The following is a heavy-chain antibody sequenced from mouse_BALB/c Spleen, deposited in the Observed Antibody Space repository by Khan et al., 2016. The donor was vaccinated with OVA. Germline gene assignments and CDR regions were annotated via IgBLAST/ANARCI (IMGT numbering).Heavy chain of an antibody. CDR3: ARPPYFSYVMVY. CDR2: INTYTGEP. D-gene: IGHD2-10*01. CDR1: GKTFTNYG. J-gene: IGHJ4*01. Sequence: SGPELKKPGETVKISCKASGKTFTNYGMNWVKQAPGKGLKWMGWINTYTGEPTYADDFKGRFAFSLEASASTAYLQINNLKDEDTATYFCARPPYFSYVMVYWGQGTSVTVSS. V-gene: IGHV9-3-1*01.